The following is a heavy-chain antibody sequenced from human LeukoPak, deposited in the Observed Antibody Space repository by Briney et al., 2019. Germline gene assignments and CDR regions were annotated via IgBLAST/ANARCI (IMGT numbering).Heavy chain of an antibody. J-gene: IGHJ6*03. V-gene: IGHV1-18*01. CDR1: GYTFTSYG. CDR3: ARGGLIVGASTHYYYMDV. CDR2: ISAYNGNT. D-gene: IGHD1-26*01. Sequence: ASVKVSCKASGYTFTSYGISWVRQAPGQGLEWMGWISAYNGNTNYAQKLQGRVTMTTDTSTSTAYMELRSLRSDDTAVYYCARGGLIVGASTHYYYMDVWGKGTTVTVSS.